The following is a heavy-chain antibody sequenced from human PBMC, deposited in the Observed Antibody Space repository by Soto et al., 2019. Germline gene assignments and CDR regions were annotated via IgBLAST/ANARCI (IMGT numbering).Heavy chain of an antibody. CDR1: GYTFTDYY. Sequence: ASVKVSCKASGYTFTDYYMHWVRQAPGQGLEWMGWINPNSGGTNYAQRFQGRITMTRDTSTSTVYMDLSSLTSEDTAVYYCAREENCSDGICYSEYFQRWGQGTLVTAPQ. D-gene: IGHD2-15*01. J-gene: IGHJ1*01. V-gene: IGHV1-2*02. CDR2: INPNSGGT. CDR3: AREENCSDGICYSEYFQR.